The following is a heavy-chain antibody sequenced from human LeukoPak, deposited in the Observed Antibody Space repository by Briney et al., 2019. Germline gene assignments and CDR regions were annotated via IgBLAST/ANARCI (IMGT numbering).Heavy chain of an antibody. V-gene: IGHV1-8*03. CDR2: MNPNSGNT. Sequence: ASVKVSCKASGYTFTSYDINWVRQATGQGLEWMGWMNPNSGNTGYAQKFQGRVTITRNTSISTAYMELSGLRSEDTAVYYCARGLRGSYHNGLDYWGQGTLVTVSS. J-gene: IGHJ4*02. CDR3: ARGLRGSYHNGLDY. D-gene: IGHD1-26*01. CDR1: GYTFTSYD.